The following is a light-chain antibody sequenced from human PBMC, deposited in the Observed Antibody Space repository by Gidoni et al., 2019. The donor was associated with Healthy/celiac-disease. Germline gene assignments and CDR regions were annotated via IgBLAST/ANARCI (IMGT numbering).Light chain of an antibody. Sequence: EIVLTQSPGTLSLSPGERATLSCRASQSVSSSYVAWYQQTPGQDPRLLIYGASSRATGIPDRFSGSGSGTDFTLTISRLEPEDFAVYYCQQYGSSPPLTFXGXTKVEIK. J-gene: IGKJ4*01. V-gene: IGKV3-20*01. CDR2: GAS. CDR3: QQYGSSPPLT. CDR1: QSVSSSY.